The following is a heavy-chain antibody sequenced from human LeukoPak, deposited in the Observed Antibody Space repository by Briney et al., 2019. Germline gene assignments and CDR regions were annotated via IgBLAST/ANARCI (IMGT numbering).Heavy chain of an antibody. CDR2: ISGSGGST. CDR3: ARVLSGRGSLYSYYYYMDV. CDR1: GFPFRSYA. D-gene: IGHD3-10*01. V-gene: IGHV3-23*01. J-gene: IGHJ6*03. Sequence: GGSLRLSCAASGFPFRSYAMSWVRQAPRKGLEWVSAISGSGGSTYYADSVKGRFTISRDNSKNTLYLLMNSLRAEDTAVYYCARVLSGRGSLYSYYYYMDVWGKGTTVTISS.